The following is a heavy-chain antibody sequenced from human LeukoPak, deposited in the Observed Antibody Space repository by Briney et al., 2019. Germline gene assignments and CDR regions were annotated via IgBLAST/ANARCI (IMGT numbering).Heavy chain of an antibody. CDR3: ASTGYSSSHNWFDP. J-gene: IGHJ5*02. D-gene: IGHD6-13*01. CDR1: GYTFTSYD. V-gene: IGHV1-8*01. Sequence: ASVKVSCKASGYTFTSYDINWVRQATGQGLEWMGWMNPNSGNTGYVQKFQGRVTMTRNTSISTAYMELSSLRSEDTAVYYCASTGYSSSHNWFDPWGQGTLVTVSS. CDR2: MNPNSGNT.